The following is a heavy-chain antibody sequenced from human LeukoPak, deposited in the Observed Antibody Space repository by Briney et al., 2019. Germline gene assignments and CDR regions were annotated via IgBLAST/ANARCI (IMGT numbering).Heavy chain of an antibody. J-gene: IGHJ6*02. Sequence: GASVKVSCKASVYTFTDYYMHWVRQAPGQGLVWMGWINPNSGGTNYAQKFQGRVTMTTDTSISTAYMEVSRLRSDDTAVYYCARVRIGQQLDKYYYYAMDVWGQGTTVTVSS. V-gene: IGHV1-2*02. CDR2: INPNSGGT. CDR3: ARVRIGQQLDKYYYYAMDV. CDR1: VYTFTDYY. D-gene: IGHD6-13*01.